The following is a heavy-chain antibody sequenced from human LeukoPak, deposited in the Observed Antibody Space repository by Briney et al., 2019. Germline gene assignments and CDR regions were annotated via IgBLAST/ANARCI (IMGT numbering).Heavy chain of an antibody. Sequence: GGSLRLSCAASGFTVSSNYMSWVRQAPGKGLEWVSVLYSGGSAYYADSAKGRFTISRDNSKNTVYLQMNSLRAEDTAVYYCAREKLGYWCFDLWGRGTLVTVSP. CDR1: GFTVSSNY. V-gene: IGHV3-53*01. D-gene: IGHD6-13*01. CDR3: AREKLGYWCFDL. J-gene: IGHJ2*01. CDR2: LYSGGSA.